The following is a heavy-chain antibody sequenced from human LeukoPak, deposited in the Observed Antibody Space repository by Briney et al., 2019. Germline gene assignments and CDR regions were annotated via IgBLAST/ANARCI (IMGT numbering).Heavy chain of an antibody. Sequence: PSETLSLTCAVYGGSFSGYYWSWLRQPPGKGLEWIGEINHSGSTNYNPSLKSRVTISVDTSKNQFSLKLSSVTAADTAVYYCARGRYYDFWSGYPGYGMDVWGQGTTVTVSS. V-gene: IGHV4-34*01. CDR2: INHSGST. CDR3: ARGRYYDFWSGYPGYGMDV. CDR1: GGSFSGYY. J-gene: IGHJ6*02. D-gene: IGHD3-3*01.